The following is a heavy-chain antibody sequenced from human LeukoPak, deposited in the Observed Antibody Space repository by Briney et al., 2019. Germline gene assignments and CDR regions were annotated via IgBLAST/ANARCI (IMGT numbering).Heavy chain of an antibody. V-gene: IGHV3-21*01. CDR2: ITSESNHI. Sequence: GGSRRLSCGPSGFTLGGYAMHWVRQAPGKGLEWVSSITSESNHIDYADSVKARFTISRDNAKNSLYLQMNSLRAEDTATFYCARETTCSDGVCYLNYFDLWGQGTQVSVSS. CDR1: GFTLGGYA. CDR3: ARETTCSDGVCYLNYFDL. D-gene: IGHD2-15*01. J-gene: IGHJ4*02.